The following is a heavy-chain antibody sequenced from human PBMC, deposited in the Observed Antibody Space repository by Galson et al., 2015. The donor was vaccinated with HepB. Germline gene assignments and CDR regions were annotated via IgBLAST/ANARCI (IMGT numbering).Heavy chain of an antibody. V-gene: IGHV1-46*01. CDR1: GYTFTSYY. Sequence: SVKVSCKASGYTFTSYYMHWVRQAPGQGLEWMGIINPSGGSTSYAQKFQGRVTMTRDTSTSTVYMELSSLRSEDTAVYYCARDEGSIAVAGTPRGIDYWGQGTLVTVSS. D-gene: IGHD6-19*01. CDR2: INPSGGST. J-gene: IGHJ4*02. CDR3: ARDEGSIAVAGTPRGIDY.